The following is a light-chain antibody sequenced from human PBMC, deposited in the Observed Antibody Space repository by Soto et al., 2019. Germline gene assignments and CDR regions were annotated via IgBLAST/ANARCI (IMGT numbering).Light chain of an antibody. CDR2: DAS. V-gene: IGKV3-11*01. Sequence: EIVLIQSPATLSLSPGERGTLSCRASESISGYLAWYQQRPGQAPRLLIYDASNRATGIPARFSGSGSGTDFTLTISSLEPEDFGVYYCQQRSKWPITFGQGTRLEIK. J-gene: IGKJ5*01. CDR3: QQRSKWPIT. CDR1: ESISGY.